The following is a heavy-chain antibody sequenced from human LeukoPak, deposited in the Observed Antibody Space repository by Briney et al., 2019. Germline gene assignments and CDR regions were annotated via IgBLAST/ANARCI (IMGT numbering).Heavy chain of an antibody. CDR2: IGTSGGT. D-gene: IGHD3-3*01. J-gene: IGHJ4*02. Sequence: PGGSLRLSCAASGFSFSSYDMHWVRQVTGKGLEWVSAIGTSGGTYYPDSVKGRFTISRENAKNSLYLQMNSLRAEDTAVYYCARVSLSPLLRFLEWPRGFDYWGQGTLVTVSS. V-gene: IGHV3-13*01. CDR1: GFSFSSYD. CDR3: ARVSLSPLLRFLEWPRGFDY.